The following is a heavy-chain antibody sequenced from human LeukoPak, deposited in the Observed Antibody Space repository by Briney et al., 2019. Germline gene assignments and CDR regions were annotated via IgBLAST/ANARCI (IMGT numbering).Heavy chain of an antibody. CDR1: GFTVSSNY. Sequence: GGSLRLSCAASGFTVSSNYMSWVRQAPGKGLEWVSVIYSGGGTYYADSVKGRFTISRDNSKNTLYLQMNSLRPEDTAVYYCARVHSSSWYCCSDYWGQGTLVTVSS. V-gene: IGHV3-66*01. D-gene: IGHD6-13*01. CDR2: IYSGGGT. J-gene: IGHJ4*02. CDR3: ARVHSSSWYCCSDY.